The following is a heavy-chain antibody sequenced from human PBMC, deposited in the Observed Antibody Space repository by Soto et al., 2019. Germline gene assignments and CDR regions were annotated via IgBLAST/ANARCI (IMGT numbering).Heavy chain of an antibody. CDR2: ISYDEINK. V-gene: IGHV3-30*18. J-gene: IGHJ4*02. D-gene: IGHD2-21*02. CDR1: GFTFTSYG. CDR3: AKAHGAYCGGDCYSFDY. Sequence: QVQLVESGGGVVQPGRSLRLSCAASGFTFTSYGMHWVRQAPGKGLEWVAVISYDEINKYYADSVKGRFTISRDKSKNTLYLQMNSRRAEDTAVYYCAKAHGAYCGGDCYSFDYWGQGALVTVSS.